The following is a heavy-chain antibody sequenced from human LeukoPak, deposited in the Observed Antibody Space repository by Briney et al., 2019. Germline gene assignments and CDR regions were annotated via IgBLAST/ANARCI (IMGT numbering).Heavy chain of an antibody. D-gene: IGHD6-19*01. CDR3: AKDSLYSSGWYLAENYGMDV. Sequence: QPGGSLRLSCSASGFTFSTYIMHWVRQAPGKGLEWVSAISGSGGSTYYADSVKGRFTISRDNSKNTLYLQMNSLRAEDTAVYYCAKDSLYSSGWYLAENYGMDVWGQGTTVTVSS. CDR2: ISGSGGST. CDR1: GFTFSTYI. V-gene: IGHV3-23*01. J-gene: IGHJ6*02.